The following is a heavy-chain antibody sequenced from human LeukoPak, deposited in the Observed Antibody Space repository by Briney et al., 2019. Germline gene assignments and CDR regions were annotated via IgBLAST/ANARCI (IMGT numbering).Heavy chain of an antibody. Sequence: GGSLRLSCAASGFTFSSYSMNWVRKAPGKGLEWVSSISSSSSYIYYADSVKGRFTISRDNAKNSLYLQMNSLRAEDTAVYYCAVDGSGSYYFDYWGQGTLVTVSS. CDR2: ISSSSSYI. J-gene: IGHJ4*02. V-gene: IGHV3-21*01. D-gene: IGHD3-10*01. CDR1: GFTFSSYS. CDR3: AVDGSGSYYFDY.